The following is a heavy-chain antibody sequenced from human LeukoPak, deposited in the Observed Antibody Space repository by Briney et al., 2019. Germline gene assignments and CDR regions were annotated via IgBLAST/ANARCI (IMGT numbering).Heavy chain of an antibody. CDR2: IDSDGTGT. D-gene: IGHD3-3*02. J-gene: IGHJ4*02. CDR3: ARDGILGSHDY. Sequence: GGSLRLSCAASGFTFSTYGMHWVRQTPGKGLVWVSHIDSDGTGTSYADSVKGRFTISRDNAKNTLYLQMNSLRAEDTAVYYCARDGILGSHDYWGQGTLVTVSS. CDR1: GFTFSTYG. V-gene: IGHV3-74*01.